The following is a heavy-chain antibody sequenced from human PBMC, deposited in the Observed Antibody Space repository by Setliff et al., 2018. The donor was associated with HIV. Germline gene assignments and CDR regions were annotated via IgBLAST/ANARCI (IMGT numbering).Heavy chain of an antibody. D-gene: IGHD1-1*01. CDR3: ARVGPESLPYTWDDEADTFDI. V-gene: IGHV3-23*01. CDR1: GFTFSSYA. CDR2: ISGSGGST. J-gene: IGHJ3*02. Sequence: PGGSLRLSCAASGFTFSSYAMSWVRQAPGKGLEWVSAISGSGGSTYYADSVKGRFTISRDNAKNSLYLQMNSLRAEDTAVYYCARVGPESLPYTWDDEADTFDIWGQGTMVTVSS.